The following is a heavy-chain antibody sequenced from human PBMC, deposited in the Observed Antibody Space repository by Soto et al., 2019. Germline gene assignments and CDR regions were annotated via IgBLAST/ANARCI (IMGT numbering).Heavy chain of an antibody. Sequence: GESLKISCKGSGYSFTSYWIGWVRQMPGKGLEWMGIIYPGDSDTRYSPSFQGQVTISADKSISTAYLQWSSLKASDTAMYYCARQQYYYDSSGYYTGAFDTWAQGTMLT. V-gene: IGHV5-51*01. CDR2: IYPGDSDT. CDR1: GYSFTSYW. D-gene: IGHD3-22*01. CDR3: ARQQYYYDSSGYYTGAFDT. J-gene: IGHJ3*02.